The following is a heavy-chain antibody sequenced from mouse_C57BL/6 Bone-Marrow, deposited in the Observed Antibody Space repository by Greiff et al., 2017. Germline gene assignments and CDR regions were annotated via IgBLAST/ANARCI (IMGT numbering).Heavy chain of an antibody. CDR3: ARHGFDGGDY. CDR1: CYTFPEST. V-gene: IGHV1-62-2*01. CDR2: FYPGSGSI. Sequence: QIQLPPSGAALVNPGASVKLSCKSSCYTFPESTIHWVKLRSGLCLKWIGGFYPGSGSITYNDKFKDKATLTAFKSSSTVYMVLSRLTSEDSAVYFCARHGFDGGDYWGQCST. J-gene: IGHJ2*01. D-gene: IGHD1-1*02.